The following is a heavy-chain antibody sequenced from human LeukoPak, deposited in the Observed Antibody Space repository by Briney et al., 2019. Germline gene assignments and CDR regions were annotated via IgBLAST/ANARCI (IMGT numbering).Heavy chain of an antibody. J-gene: IGHJ4*02. CDR1: GYTFTSYG. CDR3: AREENDGDYVAY. Sequence: ASVKVSCKASGYTFTSYGIRWVRQAPGQGLEWMGWISAYNGNTNYAQKLQGRVTMTTDTSTSTAYMELRSLRSDDTAVYYCAREENDGDYVAYWGQGTLVTVSS. CDR2: ISAYNGNT. V-gene: IGHV1-18*04. D-gene: IGHD3-3*02.